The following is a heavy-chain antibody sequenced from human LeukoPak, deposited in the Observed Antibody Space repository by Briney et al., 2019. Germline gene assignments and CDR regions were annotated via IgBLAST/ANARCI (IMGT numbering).Heavy chain of an antibody. V-gene: IGHV3-30-3*01. CDR2: ISYDGSNK. J-gene: IGHJ4*02. Sequence: GGSLRLSCAASGFTFSSYAMHWVRQAPGKGLEWVAVISYDGSNKYYADSVKGRFTISRDNSKNTLYLQMNSLRAEDTAVYYCAKDGYGGRYWGQGTLVTVSS. CDR3: AKDGYGGRY. D-gene: IGHD4-23*01. CDR1: GFTFSSYA.